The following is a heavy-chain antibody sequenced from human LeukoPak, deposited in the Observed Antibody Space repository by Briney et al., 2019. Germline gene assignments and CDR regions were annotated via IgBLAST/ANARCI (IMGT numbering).Heavy chain of an antibody. J-gene: IGHJ4*02. V-gene: IGHV4-4*02. Sequence: SETLSLTCAVSGVSISSSNWWCWVRQPPGKGVEWVGEIYHSGETNYNPPLKSPVTISENKPKNQFSLKLSSVTASDTVEYYCARVIMMTFEGVMVPAYFGYWGQGKVATVSS. CDR1: GVSISSSNW. CDR2: IYHSGET. CDR3: ARVIMMTFEGVMVPAYFGY. D-gene: IGHD3-16*02.